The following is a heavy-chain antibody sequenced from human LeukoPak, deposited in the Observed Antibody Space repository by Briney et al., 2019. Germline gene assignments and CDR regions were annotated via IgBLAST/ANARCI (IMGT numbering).Heavy chain of an antibody. J-gene: IGHJ4*02. CDR3: ARGKLLMHRYSYGYTHFDY. V-gene: IGHV4-30-4*08. CDR2: IYYSGST. D-gene: IGHD5-18*01. CDR1: GGSISSGDYY. Sequence: SETLSLTCTVSGGSISSGDYYWGWIRQPPGKGLEWIGYIYYSGSTYYNPSLKSRVTISVDTSKNQFSLKLSSVTAADTAVYYCARGKLLMHRYSYGYTHFDYWGQGTLVTVSS.